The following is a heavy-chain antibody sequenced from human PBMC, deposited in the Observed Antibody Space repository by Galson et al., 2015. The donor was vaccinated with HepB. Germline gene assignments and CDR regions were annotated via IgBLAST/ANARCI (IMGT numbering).Heavy chain of an antibody. CDR2: ISYDGSNK. D-gene: IGHD1-26*01. CDR3: AKDPYHPAPAEKKWELPYFDY. V-gene: IGHV3-30*18. CDR1: GFTFSSYG. Sequence: SLRLSCAASGFTFSSYGMHWVRQAPGKGLEWVAVISYDGSNKYYADSVKGRFTISRDNSKNTLYLQMNSLRAEDTAVYYCAKDPYHPAPAEKKWELPYFDYWGQGTLVTVSS. J-gene: IGHJ4*02.